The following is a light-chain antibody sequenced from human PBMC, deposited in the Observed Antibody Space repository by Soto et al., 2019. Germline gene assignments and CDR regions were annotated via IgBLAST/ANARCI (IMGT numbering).Light chain of an antibody. CDR2: EVS. Sequence: QSALTQPVSVSGSPGQSITISCTGTSSDVGGYNYVSWFQQHPGKAPKLKIYEVSNRPSGVSNRFSGSKSGYTASLTISELQAEDEADYYCTSFTSSSTWVFGGGTKVTVL. V-gene: IGLV2-14*03. CDR3: TSFTSSSTWV. CDR1: SSDVGGYNY. J-gene: IGLJ3*02.